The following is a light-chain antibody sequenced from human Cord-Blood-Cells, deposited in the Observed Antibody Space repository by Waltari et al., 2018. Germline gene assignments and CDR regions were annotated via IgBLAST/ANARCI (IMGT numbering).Light chain of an antibody. CDR1: RSDVGGYNS. V-gene: IGLV2-8*01. CDR3: SSYAGSNNYV. Sequence: QSALTQPPSASGSPGQSVTLSCPGTRSDVGGYNSVSWYQQHPGKAPKLMIYEVSTRPSGVPDRFSGSKSGNTASLTVSGLQAEDEADYYCSSYAGSNNYVFGTGTKVTVL. J-gene: IGLJ1*01. CDR2: EVS.